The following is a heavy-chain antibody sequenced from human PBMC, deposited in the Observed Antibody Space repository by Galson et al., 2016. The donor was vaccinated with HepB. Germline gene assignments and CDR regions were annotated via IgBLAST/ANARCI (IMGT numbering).Heavy chain of an antibody. D-gene: IGHD2-15*01. Sequence: SLRLSCAASGFTFSNAWMSWVRQAPGKGLEWVGRIKSKTDGGTTDYAAPVKGRFTISRDDSKNTLYLQMNSLKTEDTAVYYCTSPPFYSAHYYGMDVWGQGTTVTVSS. CDR2: IKSKTDGGTT. CDR1: GFTFSNAW. V-gene: IGHV3-15*01. CDR3: TSPPFYSAHYYGMDV. J-gene: IGHJ6*02.